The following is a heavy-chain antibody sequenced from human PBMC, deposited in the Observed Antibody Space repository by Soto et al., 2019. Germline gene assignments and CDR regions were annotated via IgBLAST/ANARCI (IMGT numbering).Heavy chain of an antibody. CDR1: GVTFRGFG. CDR3: AKGEVRGIIPSYFDY. D-gene: IGHD3-10*01. J-gene: IGHJ4*02. Sequence: GGSLRLSYAGSGVTFRGFGMNWIRQDPGKGLEWVARISNDGSNEYYVDSVKGRFTISRDNSKNTLYLQMDSLRAEDTAVYYCAKGEVRGIIPSYFDYWGLGSLVTVSS. CDR2: ISNDGSNE. V-gene: IGHV3-30*18.